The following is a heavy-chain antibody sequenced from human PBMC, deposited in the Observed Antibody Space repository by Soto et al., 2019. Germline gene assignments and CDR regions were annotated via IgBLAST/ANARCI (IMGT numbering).Heavy chain of an antibody. V-gene: IGHV2-26*04. CDR1: GFSLSNAGLG. Sequence: QVTVKESGPVLVKPTETLTLTCTVSGFSLSNAGLGVSWIRHPPGKALEWLAHIFSNDEKSYSTSLKSRLTISQDTSKSQVVLTMTNMDPVDTATYYWASTYSTSWYWFDPWGQGTLVTVSS. CDR2: IFSNDEK. D-gene: IGHD6-13*01. J-gene: IGHJ5*02. CDR3: ASTYSTSWYWFDP.